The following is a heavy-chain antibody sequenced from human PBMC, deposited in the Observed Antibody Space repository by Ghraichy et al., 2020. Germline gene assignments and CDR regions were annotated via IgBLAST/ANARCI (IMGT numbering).Heavy chain of an antibody. J-gene: IGHJ3*02. CDR3: ARYGRDGYNWNDAFDI. CDR2: IIPIFGTA. D-gene: IGHD5-24*01. Sequence: SVKVSCKASGGTFSSYAISWVRQAPGQGLEWMGGIIPIFGTANYAQKFQGRVTITADKSTSTAYMELSSLRSEDTAVYYCARYGRDGYNWNDAFDIWGQGTMVTVSS. CDR1: GGTFSSYA. V-gene: IGHV1-69*06.